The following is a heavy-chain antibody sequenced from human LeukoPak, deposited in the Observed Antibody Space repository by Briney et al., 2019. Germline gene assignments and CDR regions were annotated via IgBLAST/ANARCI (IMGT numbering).Heavy chain of an antibody. D-gene: IGHD3-10*01. CDR1: GGSISSSSYY. Sequence: SETLSLTCTVSGGSISSSSYYWGWIRQPPGKGLEWIRSIYYSGSTYYNPSLKSRVTISVDTSKNQFSLRLSSVTAADTAVYYCARHDFYGLGSFGLDYWGEGTLVTVSS. J-gene: IGHJ4*02. V-gene: IGHV4-39*01. CDR3: ARHDFYGLGSFGLDY. CDR2: IYYSGST.